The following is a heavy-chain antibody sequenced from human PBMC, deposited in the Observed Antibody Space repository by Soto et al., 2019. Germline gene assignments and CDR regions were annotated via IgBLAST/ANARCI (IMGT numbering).Heavy chain of an antibody. D-gene: IGHD6-19*01. Sequence: GGSLRLSCAASGFTFSSYAMHWVRQAPGKGLEWVAVISYDGSNKYYADSVKGRFTISRDNSKNTLYLQMNSLRAEDTAVYYCARDPYSSGPHYFDYWGQGTLVTVSS. CDR3: ARDPYSSGPHYFDY. CDR2: ISYDGSNK. CDR1: GFTFSSYA. V-gene: IGHV3-30-3*01. J-gene: IGHJ4*02.